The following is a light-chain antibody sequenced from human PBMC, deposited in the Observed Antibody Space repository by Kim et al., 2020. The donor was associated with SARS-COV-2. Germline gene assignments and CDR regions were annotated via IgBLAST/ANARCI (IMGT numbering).Light chain of an antibody. CDR2: EDN. CDR1: SGSIASNY. J-gene: IGLJ3*02. Sequence: NFMLTQPHSVSESPGKTVTISCTRSSGSIASNYVQWYQQRPGSAPTTVIYEDNQRPSGVPDRFSGSIDSSSNSASLTISGLKTEDEADYYCQSYESSHWVFGGGTQLTVL. CDR3: QSYESSHWV. V-gene: IGLV6-57*03.